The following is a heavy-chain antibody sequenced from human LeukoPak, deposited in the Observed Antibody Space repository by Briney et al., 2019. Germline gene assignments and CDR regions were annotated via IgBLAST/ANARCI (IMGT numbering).Heavy chain of an antibody. CDR3: AREGDSSFFDY. Sequence: GGSLRLSCAASGFTFSSYWMSWVRQAPGKGLEWVANIKQDGSEKYYVDSVKGRFTISRDNAKNSLYLRMNSLRAEDTAVYYCAREGDSSFFDYWGQGTLVTVSS. CDR1: GFTFSSYW. J-gene: IGHJ4*02. CDR2: IKQDGSEK. D-gene: IGHD6-6*01. V-gene: IGHV3-7*01.